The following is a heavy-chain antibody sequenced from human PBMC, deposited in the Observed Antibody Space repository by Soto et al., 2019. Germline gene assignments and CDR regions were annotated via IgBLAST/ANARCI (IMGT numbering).Heavy chain of an antibody. CDR2: INHSGST. J-gene: IGHJ6*02. V-gene: IGHV4-34*01. Sequence: SETLSLTCAVYGGSFSGYYWSWIRQPPGKGLEWIGEINHSGSTNYNPSLKSRVTISVDTSKNQFSLKLSSVTAADTAVYYCARGNLGYCSSTSCYTFPYCYYGMDVWGQGTTVTVSS. D-gene: IGHD2-2*02. CDR3: ARGNLGYCSSTSCYTFPYCYYGMDV. CDR1: GGSFSGYY.